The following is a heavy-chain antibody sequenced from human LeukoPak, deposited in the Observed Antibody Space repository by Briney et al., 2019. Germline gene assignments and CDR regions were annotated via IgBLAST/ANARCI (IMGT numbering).Heavy chain of an antibody. D-gene: IGHD3-3*01. CDR3: ARPPTYYDFWSGYYEAFDI. J-gene: IGHJ3*02. CDR2: IYPGDSDT. CDR1: GYSFTSYW. Sequence: GESLKISCKGSGYSFTSYWIGWVRQMPGKGLEWMGIIYPGDSDTRYSPSFQGQVTISADKSISTAYLQWSSLKASDTAMYYCARPPTYYDFWSGYYEAFDIWGQGTMVTVSS. V-gene: IGHV5-51*01.